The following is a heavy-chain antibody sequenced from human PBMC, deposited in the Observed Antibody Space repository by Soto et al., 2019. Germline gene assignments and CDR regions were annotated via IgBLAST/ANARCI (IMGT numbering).Heavy chain of an antibody. V-gene: IGHV4-59*08. CDR1: GGSISSYY. CDR3: ARHMYSSGDRYFDY. Sequence: QVQLQESGPGLVKPSETLSLTCTVSGGSISSYYWSWIRQPPGKGLEWIGYIYYSGSTNYNPSLTSGVTKPVDTSKNQFSLKLSSVTAADTAVYYCARHMYSSGDRYFDYWGQGTLVTVSS. D-gene: IGHD6-19*01. J-gene: IGHJ4*02. CDR2: IYYSGST.